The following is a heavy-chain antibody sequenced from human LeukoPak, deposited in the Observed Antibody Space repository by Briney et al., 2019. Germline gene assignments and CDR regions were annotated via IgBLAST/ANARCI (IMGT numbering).Heavy chain of an antibody. Sequence: SETLSLTCTVSGGSISIGSYYLSWIRQPAGKGLEWIGRIYTSGSTNYNPSLKSRVTISVDTSKNQFSLKLSSVTAADTAVYYCARELDWGAVNDAFDIWGQGTMVTVSS. CDR3: ARELDWGAVNDAFDI. V-gene: IGHV4-61*02. CDR2: IYTSGST. D-gene: IGHD3/OR15-3a*01. J-gene: IGHJ3*02. CDR1: GGSISIGSYY.